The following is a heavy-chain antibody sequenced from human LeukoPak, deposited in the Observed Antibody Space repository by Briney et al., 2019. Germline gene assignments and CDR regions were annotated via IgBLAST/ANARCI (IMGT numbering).Heavy chain of an antibody. CDR3: AKDQYSGSYSAAFDI. V-gene: IGHV3-7*03. D-gene: IGHD1-26*01. J-gene: IGHJ3*02. Sequence: GGSLRLSCAASGFTFSTYWMSWVRQAPGKGLEWVANIKQDGSEKYYVDSVKGRFTISRDNSKNTLYLQMNSLRAEDTAVYYCAKDQYSGSYSAAFDIWGQGTMVTVSS. CDR1: GFTFSTYW. CDR2: IKQDGSEK.